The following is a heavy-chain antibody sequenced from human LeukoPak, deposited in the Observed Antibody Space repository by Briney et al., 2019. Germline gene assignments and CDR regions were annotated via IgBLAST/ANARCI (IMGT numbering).Heavy chain of an antibody. CDR2: IKPDGSED. J-gene: IGHJ4*02. V-gene: IGHV3-7*01. Sequence: TGGSLRLSCATSGLAFSNFWMYWVRQAPGKGLEWVASIKPDGSEDFYADSVEGRFNISRDNAKNSLFLQMTNLKAEDTAVYYCAVDRRFKIFDYWGQGTLVTVSS. CDR3: AVDRRFKIFDY. CDR1: GLAFSNFW. D-gene: IGHD5-24*01.